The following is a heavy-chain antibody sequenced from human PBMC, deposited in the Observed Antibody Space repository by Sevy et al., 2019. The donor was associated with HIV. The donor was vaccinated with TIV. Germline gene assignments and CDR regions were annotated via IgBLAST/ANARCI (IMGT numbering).Heavy chain of an antibody. Sequence: GGSLRLSCAASGFTFSIYGMHWVRQAPGKGLEWVAVIWYDGSNKYYADSVKGRFTFSRDNSKNTLYLQMDSLRAEDTAFYYCARDIGSGTKRGGYFDYWGQGTLVTVSS. CDR3: ARDIGSGTKRGGYFDY. CDR1: GFTFSIYG. CDR2: IWYDGSNK. J-gene: IGHJ4*02. V-gene: IGHV3-33*01. D-gene: IGHD2-2*01.